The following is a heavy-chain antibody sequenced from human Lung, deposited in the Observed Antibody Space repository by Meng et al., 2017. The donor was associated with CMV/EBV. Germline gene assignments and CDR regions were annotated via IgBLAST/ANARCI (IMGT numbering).Heavy chain of an antibody. J-gene: IGHJ4*02. D-gene: IGHD5-18*01. V-gene: IGHV4-30-4*08. CDR3: ARALDTAMVTFDY. CDR1: GESISIGAYY. CDR2: IYYSGST. Sequence: QARLKMSRPVLLKPSQTLSLTCTVPGESISIGAYYWSWIRQTTGKGLEWIGYIYYSGSTYYNPSLKSRVTISVDTSKNQFSLKLSSVTAADTAVYYCARALDTAMVTFDYWGQGTLVTVSS.